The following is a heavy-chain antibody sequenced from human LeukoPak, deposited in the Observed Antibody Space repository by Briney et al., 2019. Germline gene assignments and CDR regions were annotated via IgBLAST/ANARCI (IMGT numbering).Heavy chain of an antibody. CDR3: ASGIAAAGTDVGDY. CDR2: IDPNSGGT. CDR1: GYTFTGYY. Sequence: ASVTVSCKASGYTFTGYYMHWVRQAPGQGLEWMGWIDPNSGGTNYAQKFQGRVTMTRDTSISTAYMELSRLRSDDTAVYYCASGIAAAGTDVGDYWGQGTLVTVSS. V-gene: IGHV1-2*02. J-gene: IGHJ4*02. D-gene: IGHD6-13*01.